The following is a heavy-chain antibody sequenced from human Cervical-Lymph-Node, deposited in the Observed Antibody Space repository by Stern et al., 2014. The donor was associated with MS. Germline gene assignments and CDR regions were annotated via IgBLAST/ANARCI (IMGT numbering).Heavy chain of an antibody. D-gene: IGHD6-13*01. CDR3: ARGDPIAAAGNFDY. CDR2: IIPIFGTA. J-gene: IGHJ4*02. Sequence: VQLVQSGAEVKKPGSSLKVSCKASGVTFSSYAISWVRQPPGQGLEWKGGIIPIFGTANYAQKFQGRVTITADESTSTAYMELSSLRSEDTAVYYCARGDPIAAAGNFDYWGQGTLVTVSS. V-gene: IGHV1-69*01. CDR1: GVTFSSYA.